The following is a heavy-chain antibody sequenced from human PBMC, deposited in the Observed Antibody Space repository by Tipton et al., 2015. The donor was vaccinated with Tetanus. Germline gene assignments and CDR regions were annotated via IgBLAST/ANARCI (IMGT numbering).Heavy chain of an antibody. CDR3: ARWVPGIVVAGGYYLDY. D-gene: IGHD6-19*01. Sequence: QLVQSGPEVKRPGESLKISCKGSGYTFTIYWIAWVRQMPGKGLEWMGIIYPGDSDTRYSPSFQGQVTISADKSISTAYLQWSSLKASDTAMYYCARWVPGIVVAGGYYLDYWGQGTLVTVSS. V-gene: IGHV5-51*01. CDR2: IYPGDSDT. CDR1: GYTFTIYW. J-gene: IGHJ4*02.